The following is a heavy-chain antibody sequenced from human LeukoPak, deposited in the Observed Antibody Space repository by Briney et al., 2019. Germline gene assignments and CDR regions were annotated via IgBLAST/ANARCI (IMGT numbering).Heavy chain of an antibody. CDR3: ARDLSAAFDF. J-gene: IGHJ4*02. CDR2: LVYDTRS. D-gene: IGHD6-19*01. V-gene: IGHV3-33*01. Sequence: GGSLRLSCAASGFPFSSYGMHWVRQAPGKGLEWVARLVYDTRSDYANSVKGRFSISRDDSKNTLFLDMSNLRVEDTALYYCARDLSAAFDFWGQGVLVTVSS. CDR1: GFPFSSYG.